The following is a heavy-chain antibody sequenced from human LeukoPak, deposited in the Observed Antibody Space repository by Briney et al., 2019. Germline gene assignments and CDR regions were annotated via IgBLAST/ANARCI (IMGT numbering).Heavy chain of an antibody. J-gene: IGHJ4*02. D-gene: IGHD5-12*01. V-gene: IGHV3-23*01. CDR2: IISSGATT. CDR3: ARSADIVATIWY. Sequence: GGSLRLSCAASGFTFTHYGMNWVRQAPGKGLEWVSGIISSGATTYYTDSVKGRFTISRDNSKNTQYLQMNSLRAEDTAVYYCARSADIVATIWYWGQGTLVTVSS. CDR1: GFTFTHYG.